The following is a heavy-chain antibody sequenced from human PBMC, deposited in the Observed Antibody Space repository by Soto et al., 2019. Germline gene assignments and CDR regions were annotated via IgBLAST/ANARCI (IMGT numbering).Heavy chain of an antibody. V-gene: IGHV2-5*01. CDR3: ACSSTSTLLYYYGMDV. D-gene: IGHD2-2*01. Sequence: SGPTLVNPTQTLTLTCTFSGFPLSTSGVGVGWIRQPPGKALEWLALIYWNDDKRYSPSLKSRLTITKDTSKNQVVLTMTNMDPVDTATYYCACSSTSTLLYYYGMDVWGQGTTVTVSS. CDR1: GFPLSTSGVG. CDR2: IYWNDDK. J-gene: IGHJ6*02.